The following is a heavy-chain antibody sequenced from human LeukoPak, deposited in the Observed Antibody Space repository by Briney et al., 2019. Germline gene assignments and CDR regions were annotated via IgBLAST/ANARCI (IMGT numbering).Heavy chain of an antibody. CDR2: IYYSGST. V-gene: IGHV4-39*07. CDR3: ARRNGWDHYFDY. CDR1: GGSISSSSYY. J-gene: IGHJ4*02. D-gene: IGHD6-25*01. Sequence: SETLSLTCTVSGGSISSSSYYWGWIRQPPGKGLEWIGSIYYSGSTYYNPSLKSRVTISVDTSKNQFSLKLSSVTAADTAVFYCARRNGWDHYFDYWAQGTLVTVSS.